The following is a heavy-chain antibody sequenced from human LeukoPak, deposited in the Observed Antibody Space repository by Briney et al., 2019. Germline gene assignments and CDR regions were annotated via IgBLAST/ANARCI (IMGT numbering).Heavy chain of an antibody. CDR3: AKAPGYCSSTSCPSFDY. CDR2: IQDDGSNK. D-gene: IGHD2-2*01. V-gene: IGHV3-30*02. J-gene: IGHJ4*02. CDR1: GFTFSRYG. Sequence: HPGGSLRLSCAGSGFTFSRYGMHWVRQAPGKGLEWVAFIQDDGSNKYYADSVKGRFTISRDNSKNTLYLQMNSLRVEDTAVYYCAKAPGYCSSTSCPSFDYWGQGTLVTVSS.